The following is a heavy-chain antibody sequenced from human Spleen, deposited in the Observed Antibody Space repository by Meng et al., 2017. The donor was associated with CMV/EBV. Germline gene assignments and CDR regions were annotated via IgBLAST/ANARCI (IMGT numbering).Heavy chain of an antibody. V-gene: IGHV3-53*01. Sequence: GGSLRLSCAASGFTVSSNYMSWVRQAPGKGLEWVSVIYSGGNTYYADSVKGRFTISRDNSKNTLYLQMNSLRAEDTAVYYCARELDDFWSGYGMDVWGQGTTVTVSS. J-gene: IGHJ6*02. CDR3: ARELDDFWSGYGMDV. D-gene: IGHD3-3*01. CDR2: IYSGGNT. CDR1: GFTVSSNY.